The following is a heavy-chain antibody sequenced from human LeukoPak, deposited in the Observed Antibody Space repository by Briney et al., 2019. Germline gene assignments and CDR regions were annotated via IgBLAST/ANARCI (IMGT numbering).Heavy chain of an antibody. CDR2: IYYSGST. V-gene: IGHV4-31*03. CDR3: ATMPRNARATFDY. J-gene: IGHJ4*02. CDR1: GGSISSGGYY. Sequence: SETLSLTCTVSGGSISSGGYYWSWIRQHPGKGLEWIGYIYYSGSTYYNPSLKSRVTISVDTSKNQFSLKLSSVTAADTAVYYCATMPRNARATFDYWGQGTLVTVSS. D-gene: IGHD3-10*02.